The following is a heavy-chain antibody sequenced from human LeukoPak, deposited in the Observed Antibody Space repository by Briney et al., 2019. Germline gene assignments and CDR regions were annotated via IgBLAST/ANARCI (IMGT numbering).Heavy chain of an antibody. D-gene: IGHD6-19*01. Sequence: GGSLRLSCAASGFTFSSYWMNWVRQAPGEGLEWVANINQDGTEKYYVDSVRGRFTISRDNAKNSLYLQMNSLRAEDTAVYYCARDVLAGTFDYWGQGTLVTVSS. V-gene: IGHV3-7*01. J-gene: IGHJ4*02. CDR2: INQDGTEK. CDR1: GFTFSSYW. CDR3: ARDVLAGTFDY.